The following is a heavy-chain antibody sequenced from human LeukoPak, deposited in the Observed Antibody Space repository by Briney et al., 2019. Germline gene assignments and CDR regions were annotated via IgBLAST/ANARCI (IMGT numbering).Heavy chain of an antibody. J-gene: IGHJ3*02. V-gene: IGHV3-23*01. CDR3: AKGRMVAAAPNGFDI. D-gene: IGHD6-13*01. CDR1: GFTFNNYA. CDR2: ITYNGDDT. Sequence: GGSLRLSCAASGFTFNNYAMSWVRQAPGKGLEWVSSITYNGDDTHHADSVQGRFTISRDNSKNTLYLQLNSLRAEDTAVYYCAKGRMVAAAPNGFDIWGQGTMVTVSS.